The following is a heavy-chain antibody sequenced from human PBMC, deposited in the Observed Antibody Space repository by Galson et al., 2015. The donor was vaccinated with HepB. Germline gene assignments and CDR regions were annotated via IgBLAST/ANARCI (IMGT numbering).Heavy chain of an antibody. CDR2: IYYSGST. Sequence: SETLSLTCTVSGGSISSYYWSWIRQPPGKGLEWIGYIYYSGSTNYNPSLKSRVTISVDTSKNQFSLKLSSVTAADTAVYYCARDQAFDIWGQGTMVTVSS. CDR3: ARDQAFDI. J-gene: IGHJ3*02. V-gene: IGHV4-59*01. CDR1: GGSISSYY.